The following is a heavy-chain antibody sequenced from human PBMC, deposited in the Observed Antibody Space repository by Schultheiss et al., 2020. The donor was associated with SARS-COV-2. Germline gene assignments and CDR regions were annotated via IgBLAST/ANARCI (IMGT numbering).Heavy chain of an antibody. Sequence: GGSLRLSCAASGFTFSSYAMHWVRQAPGKGLVWVSRINSDGSSTSYADSVKGRFTISRDNAKNTLYLQMNSLRAEDTAVYYCARDPSWGDVVVPAAMQGMDVWGQGTTVTV. J-gene: IGHJ6*02. CDR2: INSDGSST. CDR1: GFTFSSYA. D-gene: IGHD2-2*01. V-gene: IGHV3-74*01. CDR3: ARDPSWGDVVVPAAMQGMDV.